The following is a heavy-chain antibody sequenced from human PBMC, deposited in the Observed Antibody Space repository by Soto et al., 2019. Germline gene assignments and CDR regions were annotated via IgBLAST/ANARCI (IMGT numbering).Heavy chain of an antibody. V-gene: IGHV4-39*01. Sequence: SETPSLTCTFSAISISSSSYYCGWIRQPPWKGLEWIGSIYYSGSTYYNPSLKSRVTISVDTSKNPFSLKLSSVNAADTAVYYCARPRAYSSGIQGSFEAWGQGTLVLVS. J-gene: IGHJ5*02. D-gene: IGHD5-18*01. CDR1: AISISSSSYY. CDR2: IYYSGST. CDR3: ARPRAYSSGIQGSFEA.